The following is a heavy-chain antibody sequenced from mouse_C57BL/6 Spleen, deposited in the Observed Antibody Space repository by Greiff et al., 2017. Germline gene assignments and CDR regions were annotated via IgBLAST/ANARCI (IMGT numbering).Heavy chain of an antibody. Sequence: QVQLQQPGAELVRPGTSVKLSCKASGYTFTSYWMHWVKQRPGQGLEWIGVIDPSDSYTNYNQKFKGKATLTVDTSSSTAYMQLSSLTSEDSEVYFCARDYYGSDYAMDYWGQGTSVTVSS. CDR2: IDPSDSYT. CDR3: ARDYYGSDYAMDY. V-gene: IGHV1-59*01. CDR1: GYTFTSYW. J-gene: IGHJ4*01. D-gene: IGHD1-1*01.